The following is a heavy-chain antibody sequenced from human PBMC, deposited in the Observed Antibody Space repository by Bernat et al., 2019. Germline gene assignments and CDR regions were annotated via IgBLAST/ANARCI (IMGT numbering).Heavy chain of an antibody. V-gene: IGHV3-30*18. CDR2: ISYDGSNK. D-gene: IGHD6-13*01. CDR3: AKYSSSWTLAGWFDP. Sequence: QVQLVESGGGVVQPGRSLRLSCAASGFTFSSYGMHWVRQAPGKGLEWVAVISYDGSNKYYADSVKGRFTISRDNSKNTLYLQMNSLRAEDTAVYYCAKYSSSWTLAGWFDPWGQGTLVTVSS. J-gene: IGHJ5*02. CDR1: GFTFSSYG.